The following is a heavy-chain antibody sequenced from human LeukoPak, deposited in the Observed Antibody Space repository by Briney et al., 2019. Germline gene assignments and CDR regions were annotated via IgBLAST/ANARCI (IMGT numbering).Heavy chain of an antibody. J-gene: IGHJ6*03. CDR2: ISACNGNT. CDR1: GYTFTSYG. V-gene: IGHV1-18*01. Sequence: ASVKVSCKASGYTFTSYGISWVRQAPGQGLEWMGWISACNGNTNYAQKLQGRVTMTTDTSTSTAYMELRSLRSDDTAVYYCAADFWSGYYTARGYMDVWGKGTTVTVSS. D-gene: IGHD3-3*01. CDR3: AADFWSGYYTARGYMDV.